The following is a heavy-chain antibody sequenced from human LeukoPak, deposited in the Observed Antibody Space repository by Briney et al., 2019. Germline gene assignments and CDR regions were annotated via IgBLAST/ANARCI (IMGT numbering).Heavy chain of an antibody. J-gene: IGHJ6*02. CDR2: IYYSGST. D-gene: IGHD1-26*01. Sequence: PSETLSLTCTVSGGSISSYYWSWIRQPPGKGLEWIGYIYYSGSTYYNPSLKSRVTISVDTSKNQFSLKLSSVTAADTAVYYCARGGPAPGGLLGYYYGMDVWGQGTTVTVSS. CDR1: GGSISSYY. CDR3: ARGGPAPGGLLGYYYGMDV. V-gene: IGHV4-59*12.